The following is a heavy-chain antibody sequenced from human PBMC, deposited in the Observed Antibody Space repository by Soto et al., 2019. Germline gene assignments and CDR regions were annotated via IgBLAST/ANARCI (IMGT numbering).Heavy chain of an antibody. V-gene: IGHV1-3*01. CDR3: ARGGILYWYFDL. CDR1: GYTFTSYA. Sequence: QVQLVQSGAEVKKPGASVKVSCKASGYTFTSYAMHWVRQAPGQRLEWMGWINAGNGNTKYSQKFQGRVTITRDTSASTAYRELSSLRSEDTAVYYCARGGILYWYFDLWGRGTLVTVSS. D-gene: IGHD1-26*01. J-gene: IGHJ2*01. CDR2: INAGNGNT.